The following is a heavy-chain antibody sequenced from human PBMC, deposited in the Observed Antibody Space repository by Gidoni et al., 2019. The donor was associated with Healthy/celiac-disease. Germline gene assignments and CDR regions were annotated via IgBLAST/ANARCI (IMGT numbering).Heavy chain of an antibody. V-gene: IGHV6-1*01. J-gene: IGHJ5*02. Sequence: QVQLSPSRPGLVKPSQTLPLTCAISGHSLSIHRAAWTWIRQSPSRGLAWLGRTYYRSKWYNDYAVAVKSRITINPDTSKNQFSLQLNSVAPEETAVYYCASSKGGIAAPGFDPWGQGTLVTVSS. CDR3: ASSKGGIAAPGFDP. D-gene: IGHD6-13*01. CDR2: TYYRSKWYN. CDR1: GHSLSIHRAA.